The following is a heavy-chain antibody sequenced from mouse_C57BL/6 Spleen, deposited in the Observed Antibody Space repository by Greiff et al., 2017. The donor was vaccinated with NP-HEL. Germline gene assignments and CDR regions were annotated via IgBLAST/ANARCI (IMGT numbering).Heavy chain of an antibody. CDR2: IDPSDSYT. D-gene: IGHD1-1*01. CDR3: TDYYGSSKDGDAMDY. J-gene: IGHJ4*01. V-gene: IGHV1-50*01. CDR1: GYTFTSYW. Sequence: QVQLQQPGAELVKPGASVKLSCKASGYTFTSYWMQWVKQRPGQGLEWIGEIDPSDSYTNYNQKFKGKATLTVDTSSSTAYMQRSSLTSEDSAVYYCTDYYGSSKDGDAMDYWGQGTSVTVSS.